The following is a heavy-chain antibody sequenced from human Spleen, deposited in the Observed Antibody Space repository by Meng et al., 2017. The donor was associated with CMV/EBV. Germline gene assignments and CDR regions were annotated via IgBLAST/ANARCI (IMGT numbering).Heavy chain of an antibody. V-gene: IGHV4-34*01. CDR3: ARGRAEVGATAQDYYYYGMDV. Sequence: GSLRLSCAVYGGSFSGYCWNWIRQPPGKGLEWIGEINHSGSTNYNPSLKSRVTISVDTSKNQFPLKLSSVTAADTAVYYCARGRAEVGATAQDYYYYGMDVWGQGTTVTVSS. CDR2: INHSGST. J-gene: IGHJ6*02. D-gene: IGHD1-26*01. CDR1: GGSFSGYC.